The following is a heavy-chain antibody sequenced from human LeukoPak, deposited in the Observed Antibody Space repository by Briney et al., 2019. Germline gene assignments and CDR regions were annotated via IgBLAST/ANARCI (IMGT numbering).Heavy chain of an antibody. CDR3: AKGPLRGTAAAIDY. Sequence: GGSLRLSCAASGFTFNNYGMHWVRQAPGKGLEWVAVISYDGRNKHYPDSVKGRFTISRDISTDTLWLQMDSLRTEDTAVYYCAKGPLRGTAAAIDYWGQGTPVTVSS. J-gene: IGHJ4*02. V-gene: IGHV3-30*18. D-gene: IGHD2-2*01. CDR2: ISYDGRNK. CDR1: GFTFNNYG.